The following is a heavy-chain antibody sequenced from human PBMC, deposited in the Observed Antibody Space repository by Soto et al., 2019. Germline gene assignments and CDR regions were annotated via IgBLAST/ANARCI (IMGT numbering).Heavy chain of an antibody. CDR1: GGSISSGSYY. J-gene: IGHJ4*02. D-gene: IGHD6-13*01. V-gene: IGHV4-31*03. CDR2: IHYIGST. CDR3: ARVTSAEAVDY. Sequence: QVQLQESGPGLVKASQTLSLTCTVSGGSISSGSYYWSWIRQHPGKGLEWIGYIHYIGSTYYNPSLKSRVTISVDTSKNQFSLKLSSVAAADTAVYYCARVTSAEAVDYWGQGTLVTVSS.